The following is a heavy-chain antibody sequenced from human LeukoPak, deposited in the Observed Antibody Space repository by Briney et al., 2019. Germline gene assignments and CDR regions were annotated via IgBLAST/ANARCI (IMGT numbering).Heavy chain of an antibody. CDR3: ARVGSSGWDYYMDV. CDR1: GFTFSSYS. V-gene: IGHV3-21*01. D-gene: IGHD6-19*01. J-gene: IGHJ6*03. Sequence: GGSLRLSCAASGFTFSSYSMNWVRQAPGKGLEWVSSISSSSSYIYYADSVKGRFTISRDNAKNSLYLQMNSLRAEDTAVYYCARVGSSGWDYYMDVWGNATTVTVSS. CDR2: ISSSSSYI.